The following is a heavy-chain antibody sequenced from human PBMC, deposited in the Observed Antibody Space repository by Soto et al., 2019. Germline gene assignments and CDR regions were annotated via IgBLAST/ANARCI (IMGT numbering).Heavy chain of an antibody. CDR1: GYSISTGFN. CDR3: AREWGTGFYLLDS. Sequence: KTSETLSLTCAVSGYSISTGFNWAWIRQPPGKGLEWIGSIYHSGSTYYNLSLKSRVTISSDASKNQISLKLSSVTAADTALYYCAREWGTGFYLLDSWGQGTLVTVSS. J-gene: IGHJ4*02. D-gene: IGHD6-19*01. V-gene: IGHV4-38-2*02. CDR2: IYHSGST.